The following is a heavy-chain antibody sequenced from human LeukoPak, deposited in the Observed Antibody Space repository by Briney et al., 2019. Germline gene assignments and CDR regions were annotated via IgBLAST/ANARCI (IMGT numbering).Heavy chain of an antibody. CDR2: ISGSGGST. Sequence: GGSLRLSCAASGFTFSSYAMSWVRQAPGKGLEWVSAISGSGGSTYYADSVKGRFTISRDNSKNTLYLQMNSLRAEDTAVYYCAKRLTFGGVIVIPAYFDYWGQGTLVTVSS. CDR3: AKRLTFGGVIVIPAYFDY. CDR1: GFTFSSYA. V-gene: IGHV3-23*01. D-gene: IGHD3-16*02. J-gene: IGHJ4*02.